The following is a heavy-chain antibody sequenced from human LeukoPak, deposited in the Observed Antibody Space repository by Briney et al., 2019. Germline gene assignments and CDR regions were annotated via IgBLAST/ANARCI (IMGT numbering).Heavy chain of an antibody. V-gene: IGHV4-39*01. J-gene: IGHJ5*02. CDR1: GGSVSSSSYY. D-gene: IGHD6-19*01. Sequence: SETLSLTCTVSGGSVSSSSYYWGWIRQPPGKGLEWIGTIYYSGSTYYNPSLKSRVTISVDTSKNQFSLKLSSVTAADTAVYYCARGGSRWAMDWFDPWGQGTLVTVSS. CDR3: ARGGSRWAMDWFDP. CDR2: IYYSGST.